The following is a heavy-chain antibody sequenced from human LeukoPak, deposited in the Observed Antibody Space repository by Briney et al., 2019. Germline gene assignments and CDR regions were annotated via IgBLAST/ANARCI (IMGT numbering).Heavy chain of an antibody. J-gene: IGHJ5*02. CDR1: GFTFSSYA. Sequence: TGGSLRLSCAASGFTFSSYAMSWVRQAPGKGLEWVSAISGSGGSTYYADSVKGRFTISRDNSKNTLYLQMNSLRAEDTAVYYCAKDRYYYDSSGSSWFDPWGQGTLVTVSS. D-gene: IGHD3-22*01. CDR3: AKDRYYYDSSGSSWFDP. CDR2: ISGSGGST. V-gene: IGHV3-23*01.